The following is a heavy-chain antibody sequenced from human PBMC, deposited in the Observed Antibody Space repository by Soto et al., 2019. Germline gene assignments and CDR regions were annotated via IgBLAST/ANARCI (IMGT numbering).Heavy chain of an antibody. Sequence: LRLSCAASGFTFSSYAMSWVRQAPGKGLEWVSAISGSGGSTYYADSVKGRFTISRDNSKNTLYLQMNSLRAEDTAVYYCAKDERCSSTSCYTYYYYYGMDVWGQGTTVTVSS. CDR1: GFTFSSYA. CDR3: AKDERCSSTSCYTYYYYYGMDV. V-gene: IGHV3-23*01. D-gene: IGHD2-2*02. J-gene: IGHJ6*02. CDR2: ISGSGGST.